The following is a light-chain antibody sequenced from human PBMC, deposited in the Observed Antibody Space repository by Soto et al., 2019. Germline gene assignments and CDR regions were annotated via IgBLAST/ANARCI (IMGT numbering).Light chain of an antibody. Sequence: QAVVTQPPSASGTPGQRVTISCSGSSSNIGSNYVYWYQQLPGTAPKLLIYRNNQRPSGVPDRFSGSKSGTSASLAISGLRSEDEADYYCAAWDDSLSGYVFGTGPKLTVL. CDR3: AAWDDSLSGYV. CDR1: SSNIGSNY. V-gene: IGLV1-47*01. CDR2: RNN. J-gene: IGLJ1*01.